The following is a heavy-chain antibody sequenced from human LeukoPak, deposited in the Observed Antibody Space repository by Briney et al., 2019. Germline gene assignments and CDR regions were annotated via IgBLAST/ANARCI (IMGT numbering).Heavy chain of an antibody. CDR2: ISAGGDFV. D-gene: IGHD3-22*01. V-gene: IGHV3-21*01. CDR1: GFPFSTHS. J-gene: IGHJ4*01. CDR3: VRDKYDRSNYAYFAS. Sequence: KPGGSLRLSCAASGFPFSTHSLNWVRQAPGKGLEWGSAISAGGDFVYYGDSVKGRFTMSRDNAKNSLHLQMDSLTAEDTAVYYCVRDKYDRSNYAYFASWGHGTLVTVSS.